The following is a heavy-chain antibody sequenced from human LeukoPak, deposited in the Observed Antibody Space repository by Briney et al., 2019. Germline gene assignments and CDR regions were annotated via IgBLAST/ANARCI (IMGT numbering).Heavy chain of an antibody. J-gene: IGHJ4*02. V-gene: IGHV4-39*01. CDR2: IYYSGST. CDR1: GCSISSSSYY. Sequence: SETLSLTCTVSGCSISSSSYYWACIRPPPGRGLEWVRTIYYSGSTNDNPSLKSRLTISVDTSKNQFSLRLSSVTAADSAVYYCVRQSGFSMIVVVFDYWGQGTLVTVSS. D-gene: IGHD3-22*01. CDR3: VRQSGFSMIVVVFDY.